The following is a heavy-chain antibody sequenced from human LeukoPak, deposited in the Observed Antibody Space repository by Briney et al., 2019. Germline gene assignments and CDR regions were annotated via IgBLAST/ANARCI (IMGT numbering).Heavy chain of an antibody. CDR1: GYTFTSYG. J-gene: IGHJ3*02. CDR3: ASAGINRWELLTHAFDI. Sequence: ASVKVSCKASGYTFTSYGINWVRQAPGQGLEWMGWINVYNGNTNNAQKLQGRVTMTTDTSTSTAYMELRSLRSDDTAVYYCASAGINRWELLTHAFDIWGQGTMVTVSS. D-gene: IGHD1-26*01. V-gene: IGHV1-18*01. CDR2: INVYNGNT.